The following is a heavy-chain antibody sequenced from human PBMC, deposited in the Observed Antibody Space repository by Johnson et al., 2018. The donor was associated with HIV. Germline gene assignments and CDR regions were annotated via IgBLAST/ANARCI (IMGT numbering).Heavy chain of an antibody. CDR2: IRYDGSNK. J-gene: IGHJ3*02. CDR3: ARAVGAGGI. V-gene: IGHV3-30*02. D-gene: IGHD1-26*01. Sequence: QVQLVESGGGLVKPGGSLRLSCAASGFTFSNAWMSWVRQAPGKGLEWVAFIRYDGSNKYYSDSVKGRFTISRDNSKNTLYLQMNSLRPEDTAVYYCARAVGAGGIWGQGTMVTVSS. CDR1: GFTFSNAW.